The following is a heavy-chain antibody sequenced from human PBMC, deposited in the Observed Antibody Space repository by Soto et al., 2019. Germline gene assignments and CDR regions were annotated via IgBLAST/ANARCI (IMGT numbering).Heavy chain of an antibody. J-gene: IGHJ4*02. CDR3: ARVGGGSGNFDY. Sequence: PGGSLRLSCGASGFTFSNYWMHWVRQAPGEGLVWVSRINGDGSFTRFADSVKGRFTISGDNAKNTLYLQMNGLRVDDTAVYYCARVGGGSGNFDYWGQGTLVTVSS. V-gene: IGHV3-74*01. CDR1: GFTFSNYW. D-gene: IGHD3-10*01. CDR2: INGDGSFT.